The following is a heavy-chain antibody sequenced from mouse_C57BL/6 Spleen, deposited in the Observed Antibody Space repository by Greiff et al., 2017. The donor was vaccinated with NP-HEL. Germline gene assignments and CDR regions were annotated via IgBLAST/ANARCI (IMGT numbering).Heavy chain of an antibody. Sequence: VQLKESGGDLVKPGGSLKLSCAASGFTFSSYGMSWVRQTPDKRLEWVATISSGGSYTYYPDSVKGRFTISRDNAKNTLYLQMSSLKSEDTAMYYCARHRDDYHAMDYWGQGTSVTVSS. CDR2: ISSGGSYT. CDR3: ARHRDDYHAMDY. V-gene: IGHV5-6*01. J-gene: IGHJ4*01. CDR1: GFTFSSYG.